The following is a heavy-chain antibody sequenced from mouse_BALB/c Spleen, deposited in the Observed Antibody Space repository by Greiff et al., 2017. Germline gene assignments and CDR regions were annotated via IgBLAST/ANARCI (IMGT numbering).Heavy chain of an antibody. CDR3: ARSNIYYGYDRDPFAY. D-gene: IGHD2-2*01. J-gene: IGHJ3*01. V-gene: IGHV1-82*01. Sequence: QVQLQQSGPELVKPGASVKISCKASGYAFSSSWMNWVKQRPGLGLEWIGRIYPGDGDTNYNGKFKGKATFTADTSSNTAYMQLSSLTSEDSAVYYCARSNIYYGYDRDPFAYWGQGTLVTVSA. CDR1: GYAFSSSW. CDR2: IYPGDGDT.